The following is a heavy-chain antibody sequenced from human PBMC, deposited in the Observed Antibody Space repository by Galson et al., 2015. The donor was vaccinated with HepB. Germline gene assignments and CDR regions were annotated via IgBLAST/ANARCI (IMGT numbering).Heavy chain of an antibody. J-gene: IGHJ6*02. CDR3: VKDLGDSSGYYWLTVPLGYYYGMDV. Sequence: SLRLSCAASGFTFSSYAMHWVRQAPGKGLEYVSAISSNGGSTYYADSVKGRFTISRDNSKNTLYLQMSSLRAEDTAVYYCVKDLGDSSGYYWLTVPLGYYYGMDVWGQGTTVTVFS. D-gene: IGHD3-22*01. CDR1: GFTFSSYA. CDR2: ISSNGGST. V-gene: IGHV3-64D*06.